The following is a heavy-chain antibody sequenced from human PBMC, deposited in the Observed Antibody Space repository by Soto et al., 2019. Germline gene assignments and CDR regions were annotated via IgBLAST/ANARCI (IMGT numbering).Heavy chain of an antibody. CDR3: ARDLKGIAARPGGYYYGMDV. J-gene: IGHJ6*02. CDR2: IIPIFGTA. Sequence: SVKVSCKASGGTFSSYAISWVRQAPGQGLEWMGGIIPIFGTANYAQKFQGRVTITADESTSTAYMELSSLRSEDTAVYYCARDLKGIAARPGGYYYGMDVWGQGTTVTVSS. D-gene: IGHD6-6*01. V-gene: IGHV1-69*13. CDR1: GGTFSSYA.